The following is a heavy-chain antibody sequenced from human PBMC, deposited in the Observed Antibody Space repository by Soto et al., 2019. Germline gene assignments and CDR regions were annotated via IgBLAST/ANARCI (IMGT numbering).Heavy chain of an antibody. Sequence: SETLSLTCTVSCGSISSYYWSWIRQPPGKGLEWIGYIYYSGSTNYNPSLKSRVTISVDTSKNQFSLKLSSVTAADTAVYYCARGQPLYYDSSGYFDYWGQGTLVTVSS. CDR1: CGSISSYY. D-gene: IGHD3-22*01. CDR2: IYYSGST. V-gene: IGHV4-59*01. J-gene: IGHJ4*02. CDR3: ARGQPLYYDSSGYFDY.